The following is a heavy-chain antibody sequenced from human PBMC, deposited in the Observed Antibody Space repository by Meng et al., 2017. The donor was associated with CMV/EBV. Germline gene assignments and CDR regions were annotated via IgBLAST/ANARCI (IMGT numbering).Heavy chain of an antibody. J-gene: IGHJ6*02. CDR3: AKGDRYCSSTSCYAHGMDV. CDR1: GFTFSSYA. CDR2: ISGSGGST. Sequence: GGSLRLSCAASGFTFSSYAMSWVRQAPGKGLEWVSAISGSGGSTYYADSVKGRFTISRDNSKHTLYLQMNSLRAEDTAVYYCAKGDRYCSSTSCYAHGMDVWGQGTTVTVSS. V-gene: IGHV3-23*01. D-gene: IGHD2-2*01.